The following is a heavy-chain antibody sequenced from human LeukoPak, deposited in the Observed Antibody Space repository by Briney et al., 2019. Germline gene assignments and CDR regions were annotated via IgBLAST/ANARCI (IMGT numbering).Heavy chain of an antibody. V-gene: IGHV4-59*01. J-gene: IGHJ4*02. CDR1: GGSISSYY. Sequence: PSETLSLTCTVSGGSISSYYWSWIRQPPGKGLEWIGYIYYSGSTNYNPSLKSRVTISVDTSKNQFSLKLSSVTAADTAVYYCARGYSSSSWYYFDYWGQGTLVIVSS. CDR3: ARGYSSSSWYYFDY. D-gene: IGHD6-6*01. CDR2: IYYSGST.